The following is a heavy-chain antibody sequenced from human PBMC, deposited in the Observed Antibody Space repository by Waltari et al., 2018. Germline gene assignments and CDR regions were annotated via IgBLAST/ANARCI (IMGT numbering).Heavy chain of an antibody. CDR2: IYTTGRT. D-gene: IGHD3-22*01. CDR3: ARSGYDSTEGWLDP. Sequence: QVQLQESGPGLVKPSQTLSLPCTVSGASVRGGSSFWNWIRQPAGKGLEWIARIYTTGRTDYNPSLQSRVTISADTSKNELSLKMSSVTAADTAVYYCARSGYDSTEGWLDPWGPGTLVTVSS. J-gene: IGHJ5*02. V-gene: IGHV4-61*02. CDR1: GASVRGGSSF.